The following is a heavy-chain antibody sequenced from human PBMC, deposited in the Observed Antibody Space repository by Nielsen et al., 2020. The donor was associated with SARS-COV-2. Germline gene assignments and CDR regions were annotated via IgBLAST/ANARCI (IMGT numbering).Heavy chain of an antibody. CDR1: GGSISNNY. CDR2: ILNSGST. V-gene: IGHV4-59*08. J-gene: IGHJ6*03. CDR3: ARLYCSSDTCYSLFDYMDD. Sequence: SETLSLTYTVSGGSISNNYWSWVRKPPGKGLEWIGYILNSGSTSYNPAFKSRVTISVDTSKKQFSLRLKSVTAADTAVYYCARLYCSSDTCYSLFDYMDDWGRGTTVTVSS. D-gene: IGHD2-2*01.